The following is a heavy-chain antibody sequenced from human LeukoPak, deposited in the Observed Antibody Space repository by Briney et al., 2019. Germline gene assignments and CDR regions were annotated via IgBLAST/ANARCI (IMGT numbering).Heavy chain of an antibody. V-gene: IGHV3-23*01. CDR3: ARNENSGWGYFDY. D-gene: IGHD5-12*01. CDR2: IGGSNGIT. J-gene: IGHJ4*02. CDR1: RFTFNSYA. Sequence: TGGSLRLSCAASRFTFNSYAMSWVRQAPGKGLEWVSVIGGSNGITFYVGSVKGRFTISRDNSKGTLYLQMNSLRAEDTAVYYCARNENSGWGYFDYWGQGTLVTVSS.